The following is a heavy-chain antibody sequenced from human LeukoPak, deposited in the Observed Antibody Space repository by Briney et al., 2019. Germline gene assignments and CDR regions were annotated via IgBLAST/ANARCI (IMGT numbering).Heavy chain of an antibody. J-gene: IGHJ4*02. CDR1: GFTFSSYA. D-gene: IGHD3-9*01. Sequence: GGSLRLSCAASGFTFSSYAMSWVRQAPGKGLEWVSAISGSGGSTYYADSAKGRFTISRDNSKNTLYLQMSSLRAEDTAVYYCAKEGIARNYDILTGYYYFDYWGQGTLVTVSS. CDR3: AKEGIARNYDILTGYYYFDY. CDR2: ISGSGGST. V-gene: IGHV3-23*01.